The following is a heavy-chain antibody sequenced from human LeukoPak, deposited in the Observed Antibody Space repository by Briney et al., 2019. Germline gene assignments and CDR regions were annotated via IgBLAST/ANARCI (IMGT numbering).Heavy chain of an antibody. J-gene: IGHJ3*02. CDR3: ARPITMIVVGLWDDAFDI. CDR1: GGTFSSYA. Sequence: SVEVSCKASGGTFSSYAISWVRQAPGQGLEWMGRIIPIFGTANYAQKFQGRVTITADKSTSTAYMELSSLRSEDTAVYYCARPITMIVVGLWDDAFDIWGQGTMVTVSS. D-gene: IGHD3-22*01. V-gene: IGHV1-69*06. CDR2: IIPIFGTA.